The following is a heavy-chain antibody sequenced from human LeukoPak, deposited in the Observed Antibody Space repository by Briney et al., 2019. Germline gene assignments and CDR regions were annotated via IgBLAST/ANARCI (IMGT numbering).Heavy chain of an antibody. CDR2: FDPEDGET. V-gene: IGHV1-24*01. CDR3: ATPRPLYSYGFNDFDY. J-gene: IGHJ4*02. CDR1: GYTLTELS. D-gene: IGHD5-18*01. Sequence: ASVKVSCKVSGYTLTELSMHWVRQAPGKGLEWMGGFDPEDGETIYAQKFQGRVTMTEDTSTDTAYMELSSLRSEDTAVYYCATPRPLYSYGFNDFDYWGQGTLVTVSS.